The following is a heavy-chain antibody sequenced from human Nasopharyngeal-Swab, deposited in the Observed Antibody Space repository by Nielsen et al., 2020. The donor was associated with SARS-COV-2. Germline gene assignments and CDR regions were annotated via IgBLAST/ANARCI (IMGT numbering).Heavy chain of an antibody. CDR1: GYTFTSYD. CDR3: ARGFIVATIFHYYYYMDV. CDR2: MNPNSCNT. J-gene: IGHJ6*03. V-gene: IGHV1-8*01. Sequence: ASVKVSCKASGYTFTSYDINWVRQATGQGLEWMGWMNPNSCNTGHAQKFQGRVTMTRNTSISTAYMELSSLRSEDRAVYYCARGFIVATIFHYYYYMDVWGKGTTVTVSS. D-gene: IGHD5-12*01.